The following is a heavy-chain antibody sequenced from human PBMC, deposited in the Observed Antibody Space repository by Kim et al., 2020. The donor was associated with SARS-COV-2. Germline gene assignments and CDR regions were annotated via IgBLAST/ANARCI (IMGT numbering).Heavy chain of an antibody. Sequence: GGSLRLSCAASGFPFGSYAMTWVRQAPGKGLEWVAALTGSGGTTYYADSVKGRFTISRDNSKNTLYLQMNSLRSEDTAVYYCAKRAGQSPHWYFDFWGQGTLVTVSS. CDR1: GFPFGSYA. CDR2: LTGSGGTT. D-gene: IGHD6-13*01. V-gene: IGHV3-23*01. CDR3: AKRAGQSPHWYFDF. J-gene: IGHJ2*01.